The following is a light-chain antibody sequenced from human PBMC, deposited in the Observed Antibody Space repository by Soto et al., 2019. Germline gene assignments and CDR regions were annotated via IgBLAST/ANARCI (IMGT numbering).Light chain of an antibody. V-gene: IGKV3-15*01. Sequence: EIMMTQSPATVSVSPGERATLSCRASQSIRTNVAWYQQKPGQALRLLIYDASTRATGFSSRFSGSGSGTEFTLTIRSLQSEDVAIYYCQQYNDWPPLTFGGGTRLEI. CDR2: DAS. J-gene: IGKJ4*01. CDR3: QQYNDWPPLT. CDR1: QSIRTN.